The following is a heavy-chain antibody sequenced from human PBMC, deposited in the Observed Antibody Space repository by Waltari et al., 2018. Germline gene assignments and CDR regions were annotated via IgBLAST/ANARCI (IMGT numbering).Heavy chain of an antibody. CDR3: AKHLGNDAFDI. V-gene: IGHV3-23*03. Sequence: EVQLVESGGGLVQPGGSLRLSCAASGFTFSSYAMSWVRQAPGNGLEWVSVIYSGGSTYYADSVKGRFTISRDNSKNTLYLQMNSLRAEDTAVYYCAKHLGNDAFDIWGQGTMVTVSS. CDR1: GFTFSSYA. CDR2: IYSGGST. D-gene: IGHD7-27*01. J-gene: IGHJ3*02.